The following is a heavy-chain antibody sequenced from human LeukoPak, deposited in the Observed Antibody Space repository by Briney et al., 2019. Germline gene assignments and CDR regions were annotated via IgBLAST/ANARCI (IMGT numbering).Heavy chain of an antibody. D-gene: IGHD6-19*01. Sequence: GGSLRLSCAASGFTFSSYEMNWVRQAPGKGLDWVSYISSSGSTIYYADSVKGRFTISRDNAKNSLYLQMNSLRAEDTAVYYCARDSRIAVAAIDAFDIWGQGTMVTVSS. CDR2: ISSSGSTI. J-gene: IGHJ3*02. CDR1: GFTFSSYE. V-gene: IGHV3-48*03. CDR3: ARDSRIAVAAIDAFDI.